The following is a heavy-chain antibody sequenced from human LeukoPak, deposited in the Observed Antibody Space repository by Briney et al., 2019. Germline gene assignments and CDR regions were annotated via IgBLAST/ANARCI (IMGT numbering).Heavy chain of an antibody. CDR1: GFTFSSYA. CDR3: AKDPGIAVAGTEDDAFDT. CDR2: ISGSGGST. J-gene: IGHJ3*02. Sequence: AGGSLRLSCAASGFTFSSYAMSWVRQAPGKGLEWVSAISGSGGSTYYADSVKGRFTISRDNSKNTLYLQMNSLRAGDTAVYYCAKDPGIAVAGTEDDAFDTWGQGTMVTVSS. V-gene: IGHV3-23*01. D-gene: IGHD6-19*01.